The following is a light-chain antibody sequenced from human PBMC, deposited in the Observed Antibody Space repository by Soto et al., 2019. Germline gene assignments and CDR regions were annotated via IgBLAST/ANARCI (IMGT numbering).Light chain of an antibody. Sequence: EIVLTQSPGTLSLSPGERATLSCRASQSVTSNFLAWYQQKPGQAPRLRIYGASTRAAGVPDRFSGSGSGTDFTLTITRLEPEDFAVYYCQQYGRSPLMYTFGQGTKLGVK. CDR3: QQYGRSPLMYT. V-gene: IGKV3-20*01. J-gene: IGKJ2*01. CDR2: GAS. CDR1: QSVTSNF.